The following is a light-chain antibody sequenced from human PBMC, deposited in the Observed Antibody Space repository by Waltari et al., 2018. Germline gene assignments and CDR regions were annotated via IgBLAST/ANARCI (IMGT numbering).Light chain of an antibody. CDR3: QQYSSFST. J-gene: IGKJ2*01. Sequence: DIQMTQSPSTLSASVGDRVTISCRASQSVGTWLAWYQQKPGKAPKLLIYMASSLESGVPSRFRGSGSGTECTLTISSLQPDDFATYSCQQYSSFSTFGQGTKVDI. CDR1: QSVGTW. V-gene: IGKV1-5*03. CDR2: MAS.